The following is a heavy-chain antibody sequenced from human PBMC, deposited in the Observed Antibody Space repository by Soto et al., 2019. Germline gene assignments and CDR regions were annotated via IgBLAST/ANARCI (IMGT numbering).Heavy chain of an antibody. D-gene: IGHD3-16*01. Sequence: QVQLVESGGGVVQPGRSLRLSCAASGFTFSSYAMHWVRQVPGKGLEWVAVISYDGSNKYYADSVKGRFTISRDNSKNTLYLQMSSLRAEDTAVYYCARPRWTDDYHWGYFDLWGGGTLVTVSS. CDR3: ARPRWTDDYHWGYFDL. V-gene: IGHV3-30-3*01. J-gene: IGHJ2*01. CDR1: GFTFSSYA. CDR2: ISYDGSNK.